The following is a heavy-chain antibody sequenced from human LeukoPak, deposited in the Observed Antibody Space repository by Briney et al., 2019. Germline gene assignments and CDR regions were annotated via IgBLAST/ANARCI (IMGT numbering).Heavy chain of an antibody. V-gene: IGHV3-30*03. Sequence: GGSLRLSCAASGFTFSDHYIDWVRQAPGKGLEWVAVISYDGSNKYYADSVKGRLTISRDNSKNTLYLQMNSLRAEDTAVYYCARDIVVVPALDYWGQGTLVTVSS. CDR2: ISYDGSNK. CDR3: ARDIVVVPALDY. CDR1: GFTFSDHY. J-gene: IGHJ4*02. D-gene: IGHD2-2*01.